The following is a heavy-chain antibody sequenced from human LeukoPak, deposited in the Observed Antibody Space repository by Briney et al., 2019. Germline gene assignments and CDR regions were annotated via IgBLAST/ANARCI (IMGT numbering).Heavy chain of an antibody. CDR1: GFTFSSYA. CDR2: ISYDGSNK. Sequence: GGSLRLSCAASGFTFSSYAMHWVRQAPGKGLEWVAVISYDGSNKYYADSVKGRFTISRDNSKNTLYLQMNSLRAEDTAVYCCARDGIAARPDFLWYFDLWGRGTLVTVSS. J-gene: IGHJ2*01. D-gene: IGHD6-6*01. V-gene: IGHV3-30*01. CDR3: ARDGIAARPDFLWYFDL.